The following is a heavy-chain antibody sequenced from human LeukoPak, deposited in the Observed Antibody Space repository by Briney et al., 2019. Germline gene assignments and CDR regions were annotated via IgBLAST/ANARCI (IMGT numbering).Heavy chain of an antibody. CDR1: GFTFSSYA. V-gene: IGHV3-64*01. D-gene: IGHD2-15*01. CDR2: ISSNGGTT. Sequence: GGSLRLSCAASGFTFSSYAMHWVRQAPGKGLEYVSAISSNGGTTYYANSVKGGFTISRDNSKNTLYLQMGSLRAEDMAVYYCARGNVVVAGPLDYWGQGTLVTVSS. CDR3: ARGNVVVAGPLDY. J-gene: IGHJ4*02.